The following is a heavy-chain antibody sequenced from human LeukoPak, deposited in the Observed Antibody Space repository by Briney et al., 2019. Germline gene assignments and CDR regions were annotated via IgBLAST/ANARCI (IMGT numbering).Heavy chain of an antibody. D-gene: IGHD3-10*01. CDR1: GYSISSGYY. CDR2: VSHSGIT. CDR3: ARLVIP. J-gene: IGHJ5*02. Sequence: SETLSLTCTVSGYSISSGYYWGWIRQPPGKGLEWIGSVSHSGITYYNSSLNSRVSIAVDTSKNQFSLKVNSVTAADTAVYYCARLVIPWGQGILVTVSS. V-gene: IGHV4-38-2*02.